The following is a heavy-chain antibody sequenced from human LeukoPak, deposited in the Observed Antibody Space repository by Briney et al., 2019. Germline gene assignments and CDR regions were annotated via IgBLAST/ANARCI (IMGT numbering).Heavy chain of an antibody. CDR1: LGSLSSGDYY. V-gene: IGHV4-30-4*01. CDR2: IYYSGST. Sequence: SETLSLTCTVSLGSLSSGDYYWSGMRQPPGRGLEWIGYIYYSGSTYYNPSLKSRVTLSVDTSKNHFSLTLSSVSAADTAVYYCARGYDIFPHYWGQGTLVTVSS. CDR3: ARGYDIFPHY. J-gene: IGHJ4*02. D-gene: IGHD3-9*01.